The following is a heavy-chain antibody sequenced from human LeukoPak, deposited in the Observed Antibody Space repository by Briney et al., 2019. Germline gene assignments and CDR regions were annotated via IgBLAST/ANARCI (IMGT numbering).Heavy chain of an antibody. CDR2: INHSGST. Sequence: SATLSLTCAVYGASFSGYYWSWIRHPPGKGLEWIGEINHSGSTNYNPSLKSRVTISVDTSKNQFSLKLSSVTAADTAVYYCARALGTVTFDYWGQGTLVTVSS. CDR3: ARALGTVTFDY. D-gene: IGHD4-17*01. CDR1: GASFSGYY. J-gene: IGHJ4*02. V-gene: IGHV4-34*01.